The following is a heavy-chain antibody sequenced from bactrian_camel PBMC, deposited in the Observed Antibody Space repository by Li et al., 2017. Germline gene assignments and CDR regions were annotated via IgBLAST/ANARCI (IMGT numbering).Heavy chain of an antibody. D-gene: IGHD2*01. CDR2: TDSDGTIT. J-gene: IGHJ4*01. Sequence: VQLVESGGGLVQPGGSLTLSCAGSGFTFSNYYMRWVRQAPGKELEGVAATDSDGTITYAESVKGRFTISRDNAKNTVNLQMDNLKPGDTAVYYCAAIRGIVCGGRCPLGPYFGQGTQVTVS. CDR1: GFTFSNYY. V-gene: IGHV3S40*01.